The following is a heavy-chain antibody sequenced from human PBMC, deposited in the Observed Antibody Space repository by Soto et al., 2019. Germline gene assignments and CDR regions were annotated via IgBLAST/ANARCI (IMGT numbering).Heavy chain of an antibody. D-gene: IGHD6-13*01. V-gene: IGHV3-21*01. CDR2: LTSSSSFI. CDR1: GFPFSTSS. CDR3: ARVAAAHYFDY. Sequence: RRLSCVASGFPFSTSSMSWVRQAPGKGLEWVSSLTSSSSFIYYADSVKGRFTISRDNAKNSLSLQMNTLSADDTAVYYCARVAAAHYFDYWGQGTLVTVSS. J-gene: IGHJ4*02.